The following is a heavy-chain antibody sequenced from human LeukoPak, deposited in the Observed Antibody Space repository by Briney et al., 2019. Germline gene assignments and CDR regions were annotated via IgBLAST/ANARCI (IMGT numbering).Heavy chain of an antibody. Sequence: SETLSLTCAVSGGSISSYYWSWIRQPPGKGLEWIGYIYYSGSANYNPSPKSRVTISVDTSKNQFSLKLSSVTAADTAVYYCARAKQRIAVAGGGGMDVWGKGTTVTVSS. CDR3: ARAKQRIAVAGGGGMDV. J-gene: IGHJ6*04. V-gene: IGHV4-59*01. CDR2: IYYSGSA. D-gene: IGHD6-19*01. CDR1: GGSISSYY.